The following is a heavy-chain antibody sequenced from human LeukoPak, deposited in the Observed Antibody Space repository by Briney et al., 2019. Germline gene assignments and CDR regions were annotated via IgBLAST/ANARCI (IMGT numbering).Heavy chain of an antibody. CDR3: AKDPTGYYYDSSDYPSGD. J-gene: IGHJ4*02. D-gene: IGHD3-22*01. CDR2: ISSSSSYI. V-gene: IGHV3-21*01. CDR1: GFTFSSYS. Sequence: GGSLRLSCAASGFTFSSYSMNWVRQAPGKGLEWASSISSSSSYIYYADSVKGRFTISRDNAKNSLYLQMNSLRAEDTAVYYCAKDPTGYYYDSSDYPSGDWGQGTLVTVSS.